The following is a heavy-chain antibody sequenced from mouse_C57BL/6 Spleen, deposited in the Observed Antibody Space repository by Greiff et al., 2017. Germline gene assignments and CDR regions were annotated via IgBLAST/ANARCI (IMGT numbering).Heavy chain of an antibody. J-gene: IGHJ4*01. CDR1: GYSITSGYY. CDR3: ATIYYGNFLYAMDY. Sequence: EVQLQQSGPGLVKPSQSLSLTCSVTGYSITSGYYWNWIRQFPGNKLEWMGYISYDGSNNYNPSLKNRISITRDTSKNQFFLKLNSVTTEDTATYYCATIYYGNFLYAMDYWGQGTSVTVSS. D-gene: IGHD2-1*01. CDR2: ISYDGSN. V-gene: IGHV3-6*01.